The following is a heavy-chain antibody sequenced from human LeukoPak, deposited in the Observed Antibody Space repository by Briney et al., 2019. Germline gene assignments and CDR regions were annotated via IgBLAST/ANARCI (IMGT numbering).Heavy chain of an antibody. CDR3: ARFFYSYFDY. CDR1: GGSLSSYY. CDR2: VYYSGST. Sequence: SETLSLTCTVSGGSLSSYYWSWIRQPPGRGLEWIGYVYYSGSTDCNPSLKSRVTISVDTSQNQFSLHLSSVTAADTAVYYCARFFYSYFDYWGQGTLVTVSS. D-gene: IGHD2-15*01. V-gene: IGHV4-59*01. J-gene: IGHJ4*02.